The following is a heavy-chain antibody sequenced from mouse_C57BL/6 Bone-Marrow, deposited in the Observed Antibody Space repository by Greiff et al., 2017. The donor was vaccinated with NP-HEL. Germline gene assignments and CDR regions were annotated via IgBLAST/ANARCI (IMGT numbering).Heavy chain of an antibody. CDR3: TRGGTTVVFDY. V-gene: IGHV1-15*01. CDR1: GYTFTDYE. D-gene: IGHD1-1*01. CDR2: IDPETGGT. J-gene: IGHJ2*01. Sequence: QVHVKQSGAELVRPGASVTLSCKASGYTFTDYEMHWVKQTPVHGLEWIGAIDPETGGTAYNQKFKGKAILTADKSSSTAYMELRSLTSEDSAVYYCTRGGTTVVFDYWGQGTTLTVSS.